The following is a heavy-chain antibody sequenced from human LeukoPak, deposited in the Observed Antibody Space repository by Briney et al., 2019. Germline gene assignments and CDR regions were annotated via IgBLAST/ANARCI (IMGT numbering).Heavy chain of an antibody. Sequence: SQTLSLTCTVSGGSISSGGYYWSWIRQHPGKGLEWIGYIYYSGSTYYNPSLKSRATISVRMSKNQFSLTLSSVTAADTAVYYCARVVQVPAVYFDFWGQGTLVTVSS. CDR2: IYYSGST. CDR3: ARVVQVPAVYFDF. D-gene: IGHD2-2*01. CDR1: GGSISSGGYY. J-gene: IGHJ4*02. V-gene: IGHV4-31*03.